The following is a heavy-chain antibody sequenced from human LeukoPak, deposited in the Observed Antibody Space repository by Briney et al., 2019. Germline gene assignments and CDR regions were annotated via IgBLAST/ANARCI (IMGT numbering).Heavy chain of an antibody. V-gene: IGHV4-34*01. CDR2: INHSRST. CDR3: ARGRSDYIWGSNRGAFDI. D-gene: IGHD3-16*01. Sequence: PSEALSVTCAVYVGSFSGYYWCGIRQPPRKGLEWGWEINHSRSTNYNPSLKSRVTISVDSSKNQFSLKLSSVTAADTVVYYCARGRSDYIWGSNRGAFDIWGQGTMVTVSS. CDR1: VGSFSGYY. J-gene: IGHJ3*02.